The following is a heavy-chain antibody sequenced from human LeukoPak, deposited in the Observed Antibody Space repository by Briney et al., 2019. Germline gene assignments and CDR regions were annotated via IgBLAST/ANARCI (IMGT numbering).Heavy chain of an antibody. CDR1: GGSISSSDYY. Sequence: SETLSLTCSVSGGSISSSDYYWGWIRQPPGKGLEWIGTMFYNGATKSNPSLSSRVTMSIDTSKNQFSLKLSSVTAADTAVYYCAFTSRGFDYWGQGTLVTVSS. CDR2: MFYNGAT. D-gene: IGHD2/OR15-2a*01. V-gene: IGHV4-39*07. J-gene: IGHJ4*02. CDR3: AFTSRGFDY.